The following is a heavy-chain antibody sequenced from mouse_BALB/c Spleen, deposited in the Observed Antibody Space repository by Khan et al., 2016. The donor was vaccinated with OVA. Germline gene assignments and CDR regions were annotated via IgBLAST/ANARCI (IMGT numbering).Heavy chain of an antibody. CDR3: ARSRWLVPPMDY. J-gene: IGHJ4*01. CDR2: INTNTGEP. V-gene: IGHV9-3*02. Sequence: QIQLVQSGPELKKPGETVKISCKASGYTFTNYGMNWVKQSPGKGLKWMGWINTNTGEPTYAEEFKGRFVFSLETSASTAYLQINNIKNEDTATYFCARSRWLVPPMDYWGQGTSVTVSS. CDR1: GYTFTNYG. D-gene: IGHD2-3*01.